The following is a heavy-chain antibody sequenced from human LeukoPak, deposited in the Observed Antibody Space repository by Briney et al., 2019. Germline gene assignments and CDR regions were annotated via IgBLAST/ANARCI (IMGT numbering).Heavy chain of an antibody. Sequence: PGGSLRLSCAASGFTFSSYAMSWVRQAPGKGLEWVSGISGSGGSTHYADSVKGRFTISRDNSKNTLYLQMNSLRAEDTAVYYCAKGRGSYLPRYFDYWGQGTLVTVSS. CDR3: AKGRGSYLPRYFDY. V-gene: IGHV3-23*01. D-gene: IGHD1-26*01. CDR2: ISGSGGST. CDR1: GFTFSSYA. J-gene: IGHJ4*02.